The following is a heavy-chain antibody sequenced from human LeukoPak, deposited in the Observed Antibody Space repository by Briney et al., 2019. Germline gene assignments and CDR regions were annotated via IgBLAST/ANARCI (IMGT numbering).Heavy chain of an antibody. CDR3: ARFKAYYDFWSGPLNWFDP. V-gene: IGHV4-61*01. D-gene: IGHD3-3*01. Sequence: SQTLSLTCTVSGGSISSGSYYWSWIRQPPGKGLEWIGYIYYSGSTNYNPSLKSRVTISVDTSKNQFSLKLSSVTAADTAVYYCARFKAYYDFWSGPLNWFDPWGQGTLVTVSS. CDR2: IYYSGST. J-gene: IGHJ5*02. CDR1: GGSISSGSYY.